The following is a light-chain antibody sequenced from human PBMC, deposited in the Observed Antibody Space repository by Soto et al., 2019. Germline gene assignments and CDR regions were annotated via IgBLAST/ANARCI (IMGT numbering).Light chain of an antibody. CDR1: QSVSSSY. Sequence: EIVLTQSPGTLSLSPGERATLSCRASQSVSSSYLAWYQQKPGQAPRLLIYGASSRPTGIPARFSGSGSGTEFTLTISSLQSEDFAVYYCQQYNNWPQLTFGGGTKVEIK. J-gene: IGKJ4*01. V-gene: IGKV3D-15*01. CDR3: QQYNNWPQLT. CDR2: GAS.